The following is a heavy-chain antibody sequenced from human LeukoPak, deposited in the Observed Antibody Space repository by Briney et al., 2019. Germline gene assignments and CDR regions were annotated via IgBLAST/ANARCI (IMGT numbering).Heavy chain of an antibody. V-gene: IGHV4-59*01. CDR2: IHSSGST. J-gene: IGHJ4*02. CDR1: GFSITSYY. Sequence: PSETLSLTCSVSGFSITSYYWSWLRQPPGKGLEWIGLIHSSGSTTYNPSLKSRVTMSIDTSKNQFSLHLTSVTAADTVVYYCARDIREVGESHYFDYWGQGALVTVTS. CDR3: ARDIREVGESHYFDY. D-gene: IGHD1-26*01.